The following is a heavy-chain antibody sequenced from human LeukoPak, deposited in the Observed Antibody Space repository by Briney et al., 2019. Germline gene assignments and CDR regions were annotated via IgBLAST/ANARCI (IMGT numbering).Heavy chain of an antibody. V-gene: IGHV1-8*01. Sequence: ASVKVSCKASGYTFTSYAINWVTQATGQGLEWMGWMNPNSGNTGYAQKSKGRVTMTRNTSISTAYMELSSLRSEDTAVYYCASSRGYSSRRRDMDVWGKGTTVTVSS. CDR2: MNPNSGNT. CDR1: GYTFTSYA. D-gene: IGHD5-18*01. CDR3: ASSRGYSSRRRDMDV. J-gene: IGHJ6*03.